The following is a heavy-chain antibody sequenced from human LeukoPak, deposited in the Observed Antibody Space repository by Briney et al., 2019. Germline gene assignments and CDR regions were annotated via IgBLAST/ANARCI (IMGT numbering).Heavy chain of an antibody. J-gene: IGHJ4*02. V-gene: IGHV3-23*01. CDR3: VKEGLILGPSQFDY. CDR1: GFIFKSHA. Sequence: GGSLRLSCAASGFIFKSHAMSWVRQTPAKGLEWVAAIGGSALDTYYPDSVKGRFIISRDNTRNTLYLQMSSLRAEDTAVYFCVKEGLILGPSQFDYWGQGTLVTVSS. CDR2: IGGSALDT. D-gene: IGHD1-26*01.